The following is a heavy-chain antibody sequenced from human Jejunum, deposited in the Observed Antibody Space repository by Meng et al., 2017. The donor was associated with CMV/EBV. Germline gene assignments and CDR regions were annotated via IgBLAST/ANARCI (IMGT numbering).Heavy chain of an antibody. V-gene: IGHV3-74*01. D-gene: IGHD3-10*01. J-gene: IGHJ4*02. CDR1: GFTFSSYW. Sequence: EVQLVESGGGLVQPWGSLSLSCAASGFTFSSYWIHWVRQAPGKGLVWGSRINTDGSTINYADSVKGRFTISRDDAKNTLYLQMNSLTAEDTAVYYCARAGSYRFDYWGQGTLVTVSS. CDR3: ARAGSYRFDY. CDR2: INTDGSTI.